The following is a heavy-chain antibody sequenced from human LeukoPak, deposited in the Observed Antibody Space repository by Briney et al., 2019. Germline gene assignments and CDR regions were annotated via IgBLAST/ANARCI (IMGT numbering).Heavy chain of an antibody. J-gene: IGHJ4*02. V-gene: IGHV4-39*01. CDR3: ARQGTMIVVVTAYFDY. Sequence: KASETLSLTCTVSGGSISSSSYYWGWIRQPPGKGLEWIGSIYYSGSTYYNPSLKSRVTISVDTSKNQFSLKLSSVTAADTAVYYCARQGTMIVVVTAYFDYWGQGTLVTVSS. D-gene: IGHD3-22*01. CDR2: IYYSGST. CDR1: GGSISSSSYY.